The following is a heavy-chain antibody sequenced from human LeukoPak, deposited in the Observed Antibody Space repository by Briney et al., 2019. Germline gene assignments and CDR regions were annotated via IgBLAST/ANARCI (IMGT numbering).Heavy chain of an antibody. D-gene: IGHD3-3*01. Sequence: SETLSLTCAVYGGSFSGYYWSWIRQPPGKGLEWIGEINHSGSTNYNPSLKSRVTISVDTSKNQFSLKLSSVTAADTAVYYRAQSRPYLPPFWYYYYYMDVWGKGTTVTVSS. J-gene: IGHJ6*03. CDR2: INHSGST. CDR1: GGSFSGYY. CDR3: AQSRPYLPPFWYYYYYMDV. V-gene: IGHV4-34*01.